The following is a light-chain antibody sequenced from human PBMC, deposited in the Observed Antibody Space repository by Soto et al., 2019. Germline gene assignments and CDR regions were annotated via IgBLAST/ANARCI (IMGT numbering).Light chain of an antibody. Sequence: DLQMTQSPSSLSASVGDRVTITCRASQGIRKDLCWYQQRPGKAPKRMIFGASSVQSGVPSRFSGSASGTEFTLTIRSLQPEDYATYFCLQHNSYPLTFGGGTQVELK. CDR2: GAS. V-gene: IGKV1-17*01. J-gene: IGKJ4*01. CDR3: LQHNSYPLT. CDR1: QGIRKD.